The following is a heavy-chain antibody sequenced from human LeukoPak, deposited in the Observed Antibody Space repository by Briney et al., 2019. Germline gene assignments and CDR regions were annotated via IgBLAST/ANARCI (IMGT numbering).Heavy chain of an antibody. CDR2: IYYSGST. V-gene: IGHV4-59*12. D-gene: IGHD3-10*01. J-gene: IGHJ4*02. CDR3: ARESMRGVIAAIDY. Sequence: SETLSLTCTVSGGSISSYYWSWIRQPPGKGLEWIGYIYYSGSTNYNPSLKSRVTISVDTSKNQFSLKLSSVTAADTAVYYCARESMRGVIAAIDYWGQGTLVTVSS. CDR1: GGSISSYY.